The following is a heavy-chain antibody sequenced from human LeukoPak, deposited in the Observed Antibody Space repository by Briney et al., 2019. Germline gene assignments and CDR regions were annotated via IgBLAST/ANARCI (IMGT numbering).Heavy chain of an antibody. J-gene: IGHJ4*02. D-gene: IGHD6-19*01. CDR2: IYYNGRT. V-gene: IGHV4-39*07. Sequence: SETLSLTCTVSGASISSSSFYWGWIRQPPGKGLEWIANIYYNGRTDYNPSLKSRVTISVDMSKNQFSLRLSAVTAADTAVYYCARGGWYFAYWGQGTLVTVSS. CDR3: ARGGWYFAY. CDR1: GASISSSSFY.